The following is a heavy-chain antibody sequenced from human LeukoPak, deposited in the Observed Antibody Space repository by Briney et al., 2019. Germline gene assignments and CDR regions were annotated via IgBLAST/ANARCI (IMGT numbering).Heavy chain of an antibody. V-gene: IGHV4-34*01. CDR3: ARQTGSGLFILP. CDR1: GGSISSGGYY. CDR2: INHSGST. Sequence: ASETLSLTCAVSGGSISSGGYYWSWIRQPSGKGLEWIGEINHSGSTNYNPSLKSRVTISVDTSKNQFSLKLSSVTAADTAVYYCARQTGSGLFILPGGQGTLVTVSS. J-gene: IGHJ4*02. D-gene: IGHD3/OR15-3a*01.